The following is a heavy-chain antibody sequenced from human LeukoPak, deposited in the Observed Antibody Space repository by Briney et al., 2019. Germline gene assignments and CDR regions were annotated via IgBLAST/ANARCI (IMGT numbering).Heavy chain of an antibody. CDR1: GFTFSSYA. D-gene: IGHD3-10*01. V-gene: IGHV3-23*01. CDR3: AKNGWRPGMDRRGLRTTNLMFDA. Sequence: PGGSLRLSCAASGFTFSSYAMSWVRQAPGKGLEWVSAISGSGGSTYYADSVKGRFTISRDNSKNTLYLQMNSLRAEDTAVYYCAKNGWRPGMDRRGLRTTNLMFDAWGHGTLVTVCS. CDR2: ISGSGGST. J-gene: IGHJ5*01.